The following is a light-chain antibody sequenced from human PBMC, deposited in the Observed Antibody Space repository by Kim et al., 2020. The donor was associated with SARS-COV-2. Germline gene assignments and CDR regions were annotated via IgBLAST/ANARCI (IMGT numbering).Light chain of an antibody. CDR3: QQYGSSPPRT. CDR2: GAS. Sequence: SPGERATLSCRASQSVSSSYLAWDQQKPGQAPRLLIYGASSRATGIPDRFSGSGSGTDFTLTISRLEPEDFAVYYCQQYGSSPPRTFGQGTKLEI. V-gene: IGKV3-20*01. J-gene: IGKJ2*01. CDR1: QSVSSSY.